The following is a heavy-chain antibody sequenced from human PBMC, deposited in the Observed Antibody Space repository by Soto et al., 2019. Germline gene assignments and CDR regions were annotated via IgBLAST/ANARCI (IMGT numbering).Heavy chain of an antibody. CDR1: GFTFSSYA. D-gene: IGHD1-7*01. J-gene: IGHJ6*02. Sequence: GGSLRLSCAASGFTFSSYAMHWVRQAPGKGLEWVAVISYDGSNKYYADSVKGRFTISRDNSKNTLYLQMNSLRAEDTAVYYCARTGTTGYYYGMDVWGQGTTVTVSS. CDR3: ARTGTTGYYYGMDV. CDR2: ISYDGSNK. V-gene: IGHV3-30-3*01.